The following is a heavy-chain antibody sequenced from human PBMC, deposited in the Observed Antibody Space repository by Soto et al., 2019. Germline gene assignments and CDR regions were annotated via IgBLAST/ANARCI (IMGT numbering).Heavy chain of an antibody. J-gene: IGHJ3*02. CDR1: GSSLSTSGMC. CDR2: IDWDGGK. Sequence: SGPTLVNPTQTLTLTCTFSGSSLSTSGMCVSWIRQPPGKALEWLALIDWDGGKYYSTSMKTRLTISKDTSKNQVVLTMTNMDPVDTATYYCAHRRIAAAINAFDIWGQGTMVTVSS. CDR3: AHRRIAAAINAFDI. D-gene: IGHD6-13*01. V-gene: IGHV2-70*12.